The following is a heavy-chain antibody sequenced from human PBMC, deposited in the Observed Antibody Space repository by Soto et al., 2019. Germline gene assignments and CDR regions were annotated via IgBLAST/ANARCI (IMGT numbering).Heavy chain of an antibody. J-gene: IGHJ6*02. V-gene: IGHV3-23*01. Sequence: ESGGGLVQPGGSLRLSCAAAGFTFSNYALTWVRQSPGKGLEWVSTFSGSGGSTYYADSVRGRFTISRDNSKNTLFLQMNSLRVEDTAIYYCARDWTGDTCPCLDVWGQGTTVSVSS. CDR3: ARDWTGDTCPCLDV. D-gene: IGHD3-3*01. CDR1: GFTFSNYA. CDR2: FSGSGGST.